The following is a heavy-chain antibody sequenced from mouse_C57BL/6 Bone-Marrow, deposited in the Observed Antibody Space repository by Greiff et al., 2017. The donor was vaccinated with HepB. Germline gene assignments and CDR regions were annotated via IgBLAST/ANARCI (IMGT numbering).Heavy chain of an antibody. Sequence: VQLQQSGPELVKPGASVKISCKASGYSFTDYNMNWVKQSNGKSLEWIGVINPNYGTTSYNQKFKGKATLTVDQSSSTAYMQIHSLTSEDSAFYYSARHSTYDYALYFDYWGQGTTLTVSS. V-gene: IGHV1-39*01. CDR1: GYSFTDYN. D-gene: IGHD2-4*01. J-gene: IGHJ2*01. CDR2: INPNYGTT. CDR3: ARHSTYDYALYFDY.